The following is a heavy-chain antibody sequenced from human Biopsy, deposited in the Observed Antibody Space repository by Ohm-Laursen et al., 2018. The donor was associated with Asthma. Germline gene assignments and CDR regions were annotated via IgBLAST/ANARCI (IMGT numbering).Heavy chain of an antibody. CDR1: GGSISSYY. D-gene: IGHD5-12*01. V-gene: IGHV4-59*01. Sequence: SETLSLTCAVSGGSISSYYWSWIRQPPGKGLEWIGYIYYSGGTAYNPSLKSRVTISADTSKNLFSLKLSSVTAADTAVYYCARESVDRYFDYWGQGTLVTVSS. CDR2: IYYSGGT. J-gene: IGHJ4*02. CDR3: ARESVDRYFDY.